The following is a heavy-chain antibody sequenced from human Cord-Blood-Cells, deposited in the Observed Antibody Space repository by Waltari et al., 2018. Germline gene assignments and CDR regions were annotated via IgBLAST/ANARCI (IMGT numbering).Heavy chain of an antibody. V-gene: IGHV1-69*01. CDR1: GGTFSSYA. D-gene: IGHD5-12*01. Sequence: QVQLVQSGAEVKXXXXXVKVXCKASGGTFSSYAISWVRQAPGQGLEGMGGIIPIFSTGNYAQKFQGRVTITADESTSTAYMELSSLRSEDTAVYYCARDWGGYSGYDYYFDYWGQGTLVTVSS. CDR2: IIPIFSTG. J-gene: IGHJ4*02. CDR3: ARDWGGYSGYDYYFDY.